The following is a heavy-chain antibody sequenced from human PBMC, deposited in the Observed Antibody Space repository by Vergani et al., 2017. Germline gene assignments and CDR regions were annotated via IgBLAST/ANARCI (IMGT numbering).Heavy chain of an antibody. J-gene: IGHJ6*03. Sequence: QVQLVQSGAEVKKPGASVKVSCKASSYTFTSYGISWVRQAPGQGLEWRGWISAYNGNTNYAQKLQGRVTMTTDTSTSTAYMELRSLRSDDTAVYYCAGGRYCSSTSCYAPYYYYMDVWGKGTTVTVSS. D-gene: IGHD2-2*01. CDR3: AGGRYCSSTSCYAPYYYYMDV. CDR1: SYTFTSYG. CDR2: ISAYNGNT. V-gene: IGHV1-18*01.